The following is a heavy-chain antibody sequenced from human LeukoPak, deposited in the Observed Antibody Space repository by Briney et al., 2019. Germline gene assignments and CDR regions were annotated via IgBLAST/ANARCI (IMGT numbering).Heavy chain of an antibody. CDR1: GYSISSGYY. CDR3: ARDFWSLAGPLLWFGELFDY. V-gene: IGHV4-38-2*02. Sequence: SDTLSLTCAVSGYSISSGYYWGWIRQPPGKGLEWIGSIYHSGSTYYNPSIKSRVTISVDTSKNQFSLKLISVTAADAAVYYCARDFWSLAGPLLWFGELFDYWGQGTLVTVSS. CDR2: IYHSGST. J-gene: IGHJ4*02. D-gene: IGHD3-10*01.